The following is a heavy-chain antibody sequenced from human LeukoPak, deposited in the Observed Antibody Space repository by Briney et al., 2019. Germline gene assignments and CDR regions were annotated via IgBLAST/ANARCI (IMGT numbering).Heavy chain of an antibody. CDR3: ARDGADYDYGDYLLSGVAFDI. D-gene: IGHD4-17*01. CDR1: GFTFSSYW. V-gene: IGHV3-74*01. J-gene: IGHJ3*02. Sequence: GGSLRLSCAASGFTFSSYWMHWVRQAPGKGLVWVSRVNTDGSSTSYADSVKGRFTISRDNAKNTLYLQMNSLRAEDTAVYYCARDGADYDYGDYLLSGVAFDIWGQGTMVTVSS. CDR2: VNTDGSST.